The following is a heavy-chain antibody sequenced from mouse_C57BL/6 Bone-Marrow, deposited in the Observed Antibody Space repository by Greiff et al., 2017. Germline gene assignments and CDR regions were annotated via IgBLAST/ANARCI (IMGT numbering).Heavy chain of an antibody. CDR3: AVIYYYGSSYYYAMDY. J-gene: IGHJ4*01. CDR1: GFNIKNTY. Sequence: VHVKQSVAELVRPGASVKLSCIASGFNIKNTYMHWVKQRPEQGLEWIGRIDPANGNTKYAPKFQGKATITADTSSNTAYLQLSSLTSEDTAIYYCAVIYYYGSSYYYAMDYWGQGTSVTVSS. CDR2: IDPANGNT. D-gene: IGHD1-1*01. V-gene: IGHV14-3*01.